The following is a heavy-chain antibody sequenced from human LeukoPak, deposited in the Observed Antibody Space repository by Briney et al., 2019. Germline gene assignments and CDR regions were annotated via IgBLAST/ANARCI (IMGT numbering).Heavy chain of an antibody. CDR2: INHSGST. V-gene: IGHV4-34*01. CDR1: GGSFSGYY. D-gene: IGHD2/OR15-2a*01. Sequence: LETLSLTCAVYGGSFSGYYWSWIRQPPGKGLEWIGEINHSGSTNYNPSLESRVTISLDSSANQFSLGLSSVTAADTAVYYCARGRRELKYGPDYWGQGTVVTVSS. J-gene: IGHJ4*02. CDR3: ARGRRELKYGPDY.